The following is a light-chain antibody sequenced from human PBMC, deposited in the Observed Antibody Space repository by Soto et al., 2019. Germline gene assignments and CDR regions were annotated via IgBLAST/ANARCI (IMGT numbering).Light chain of an antibody. Sequence: EIVMTQSPVTLSVSPGERATLSCRASQSVGGDLAWYQQIPGQAPRLLIYGAVTRATGVAARFSGGGSGPEFTLTVDSLQSEDLSIYYCQQYYAWPRTFGQGTKLEI. CDR3: QQYYAWPRT. J-gene: IGKJ2*01. V-gene: IGKV3-15*01. CDR1: QSVGGD. CDR2: GAV.